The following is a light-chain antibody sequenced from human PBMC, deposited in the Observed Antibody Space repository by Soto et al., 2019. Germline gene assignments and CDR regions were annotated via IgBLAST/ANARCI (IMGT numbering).Light chain of an antibody. J-gene: IGKJ5*01. Sequence: EIVLTQFPATMSLSPGERATLSCGASESVSYSYVAWYQLKGGLAPRLLIHDASTRASGIPDRFSGSKSGTDFTLTIRGLKPEDAAVYYCQQYGSSPITVGQGTRLEIK. V-gene: IGKV3D-20*01. CDR3: QQYGSSPIT. CDR2: DAS. CDR1: ESVSYSY.